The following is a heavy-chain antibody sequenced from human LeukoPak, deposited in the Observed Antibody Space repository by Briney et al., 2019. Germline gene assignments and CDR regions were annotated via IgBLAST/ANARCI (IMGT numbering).Heavy chain of an antibody. Sequence: ASVKVSCKASGYTFTGYYMHWVRQAPGQGLEWMGWINPNSGGTNYAQKFQGRVTMTRDTSISTAYMELSRLRSDDTAVYYCAGGGWGYYYDSSGYYDWGQGTLVTVSS. V-gene: IGHV1-2*02. CDR1: GYTFTGYY. CDR3: AGGGWGYYYDSSGYYD. CDR2: INPNSGGT. D-gene: IGHD3-22*01. J-gene: IGHJ4*02.